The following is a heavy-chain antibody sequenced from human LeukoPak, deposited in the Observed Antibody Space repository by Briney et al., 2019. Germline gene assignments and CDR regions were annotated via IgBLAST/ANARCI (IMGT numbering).Heavy chain of an antibody. J-gene: IGHJ4*02. CDR3: TRGDRVSDY. V-gene: IGHV3-48*03. D-gene: IGHD1-14*01. CDR2: ISPGGSTT. Sequence: GGSLRLSCAASGFTFSSDDMSWVRQAPGKGLEWVSYISPGGSTTYYADSVKGRFTISRDNAKKSLYLQMDSLRAGYTAVYYCTRGDRVSDYWGQGTLVLVSS. CDR1: GFTFSSDD.